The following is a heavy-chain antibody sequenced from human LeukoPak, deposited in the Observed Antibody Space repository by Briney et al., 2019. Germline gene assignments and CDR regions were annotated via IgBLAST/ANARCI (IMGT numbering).Heavy chain of an antibody. D-gene: IGHD3-22*01. V-gene: IGHV3-48*03. CDR1: GFTFSSYE. Sequence: GGSLRLSCAASGFTFSSYEMNWVRQAPGKGLEWVSYISSSGSTIYYADSVKGRFTISRDNAKNSLYLQMNSLRAEDTAVYYCARDFYYYDSSGYYPDYWGQGTLVTVSS. CDR3: ARDFYYYDSSGYYPDY. J-gene: IGHJ4*02. CDR2: ISSSGSTI.